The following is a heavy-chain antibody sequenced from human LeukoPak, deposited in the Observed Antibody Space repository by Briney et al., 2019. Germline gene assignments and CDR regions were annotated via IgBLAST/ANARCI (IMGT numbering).Heavy chain of an antibody. D-gene: IGHD2-2*01. CDR2: IYPGDSDT. CDR3: ARPAVPDAIGAFDI. J-gene: IGHJ3*02. V-gene: IGHV5-51*01. Sequence: NRGEPLKISCKGSGYSFTSYWIGWVRQMPGKGLEWVGIIYPGDSDTRYSPSFQGQVTISADKSISTAHLQWSSLKASDSAMYYCARPAVPDAIGAFDIWGQGTMVTVSS. CDR1: GYSFTSYW.